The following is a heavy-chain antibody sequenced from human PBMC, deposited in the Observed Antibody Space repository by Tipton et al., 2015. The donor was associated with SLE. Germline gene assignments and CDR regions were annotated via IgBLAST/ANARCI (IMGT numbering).Heavy chain of an antibody. Sequence: TLSLTRAVYGGSFSGYYWSWIRQPTGKGLEWIGEINHSGSTNYNPSLKGRVTISVDTSKNQFSLKLSSVTAADTAVYYCARVRGGSGAFDIWGQGTMVTVSS. CDR2: INHSGST. CDR1: GGSFSGYY. J-gene: IGHJ3*02. CDR3: ARVRGGSGAFDI. V-gene: IGHV4-34*01. D-gene: IGHD3-10*01.